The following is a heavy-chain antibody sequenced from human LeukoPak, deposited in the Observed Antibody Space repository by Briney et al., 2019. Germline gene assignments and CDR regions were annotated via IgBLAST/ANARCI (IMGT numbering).Heavy chain of an antibody. CDR2: INHGGGT. J-gene: IGHJ4*02. V-gene: IGHV4-34*01. CDR1: GGSFSGYY. D-gene: IGHD4-17*01. Sequence: PSETLSLTCAVYGGSFSGYYWSWIRQPPGKGLEWIGEINHGGGTNYNPSLKSRVSISVDTSKNQFSLKLSSMTAADTAVYYCARSEPRLRATTFDYWGQGTLVTVSS. CDR3: ARSEPRLRATTFDY.